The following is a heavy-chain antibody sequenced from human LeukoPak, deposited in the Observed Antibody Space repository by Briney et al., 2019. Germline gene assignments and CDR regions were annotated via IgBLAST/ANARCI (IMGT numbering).Heavy chain of an antibody. V-gene: IGHV1-2*04. CDR3: ARAERAGYSGPNAFDI. CDR1: GYTFTGYY. Sequence: ASVRVSCKASGYTFTGYYMHWVRQAPGQGLEWMGWINPNSGGTNYAQKFQGWVTMTRDTSISTAYMELSRLRSDDTAVYYCARAERAGYSGPNAFDIWGQGTMVTVSS. D-gene: IGHD5-12*01. J-gene: IGHJ3*02. CDR2: INPNSGGT.